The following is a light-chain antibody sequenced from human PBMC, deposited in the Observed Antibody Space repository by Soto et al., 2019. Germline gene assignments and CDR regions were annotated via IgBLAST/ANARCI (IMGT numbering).Light chain of an antibody. Sequence: QSALTQPASVSGSPGQSITISCTGTSSDVGGYNYVSWCQQHPGKAPKLMIYDVSNRPSGVSNRFSGSKSGNTASLTISGLQAEDEADYYCSSYISSSTLVVFGTGTKLTVL. J-gene: IGLJ1*01. V-gene: IGLV2-14*01. CDR2: DVS. CDR3: SSYISSSTLVV. CDR1: SSDVGGYNY.